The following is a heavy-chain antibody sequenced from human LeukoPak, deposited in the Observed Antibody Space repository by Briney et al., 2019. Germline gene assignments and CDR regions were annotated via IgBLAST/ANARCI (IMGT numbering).Heavy chain of an antibody. V-gene: IGHV3-7*01. CDR3: ARVYHRAGYSGYDLDY. CDR2: IKQDGSEK. CDR1: GFSLSAYW. Sequence: PGGSLRLSCAASGFSLSAYWMSWVRQAPGKGLEWVANIKQDGSEKYYVDSVKGRFTISRDNAKNSLYLQMNSLRAEDTAVYYCARVYHRAGYSGYDLDYWGQGTLVTVSS. D-gene: IGHD5-12*01. J-gene: IGHJ4*02.